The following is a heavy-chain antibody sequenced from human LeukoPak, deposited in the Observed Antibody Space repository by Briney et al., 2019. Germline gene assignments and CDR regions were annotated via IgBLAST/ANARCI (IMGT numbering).Heavy chain of an antibody. CDR2: INSDGSST. CDR1: GFTFSSYW. CDR3: ARESYCSGGSCYSGRAFDI. D-gene: IGHD2-15*01. Sequence: GGSLRLSCAASGFTFSSYWMHWVRQAPGKGLVWVSRINSDGSSTSYADSVKGRFTISRDNAKSTLYLQMNSLRAEDTAVYYCARESYCSGGSCYSGRAFDIWGQGTMVTVSS. V-gene: IGHV3-74*01. J-gene: IGHJ3*02.